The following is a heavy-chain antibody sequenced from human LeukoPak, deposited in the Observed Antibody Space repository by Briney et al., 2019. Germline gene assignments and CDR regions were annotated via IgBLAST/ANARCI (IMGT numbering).Heavy chain of an antibody. CDR2: ITNNWRST. D-gene: IGHD3-22*01. CDR1: GHTFRRHA. CDR3: ASAYSYNSSGYYPFDD. V-gene: IGHV3-64D*06. J-gene: IGHJ4*02. Sequence: GGALRLSCSALGHTFRRHALRGVGQPPGKGLEYVSAITNNWRSTYYAHSVKGRFTISRDNSKNPLDLQMRGLRAQDTALLFCASAYSYNSSGYYPFDDWDQGSLVTVPS.